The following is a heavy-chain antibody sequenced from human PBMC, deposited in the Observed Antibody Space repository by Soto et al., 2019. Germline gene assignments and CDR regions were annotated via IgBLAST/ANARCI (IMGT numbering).Heavy chain of an antibody. CDR1: TYSIGSGYY. D-gene: IGHD2-15*01. CDR3: ARDLAKGGGSAGFDY. V-gene: IGHV4-38-2*02. CDR2: IYHSGTT. Sequence: SETLSLTCAVSTYSIGSGYYWGWIRQPPGKGLEWIGSIYHSGTTYYNPSLKSRVTMSVDTSRNQFSLKSDDTAVYYCARDLAKGGGSAGFDYWGQGTLVTVSS. J-gene: IGHJ4*02.